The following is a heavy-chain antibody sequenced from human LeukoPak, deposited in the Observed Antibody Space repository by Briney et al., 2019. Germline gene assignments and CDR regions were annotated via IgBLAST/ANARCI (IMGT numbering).Heavy chain of an antibody. J-gene: IGHJ4*02. V-gene: IGHV1-2*02. Sequence: ASVKGSCKASGYTFTGYYMHWVRQAPGQGLEWMGWINPNSGGTDYAQKFQGRVTMTRDTSISTAYMELSRLRSDDTAVYYCARGGSSGWIYYFDYWGQGTLVTVSS. D-gene: IGHD6-19*01. CDR3: ARGGSSGWIYYFDY. CDR2: INPNSGGT. CDR1: GYTFTGYY.